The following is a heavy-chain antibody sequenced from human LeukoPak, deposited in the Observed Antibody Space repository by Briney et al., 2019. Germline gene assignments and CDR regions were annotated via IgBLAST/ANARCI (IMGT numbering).Heavy chain of an antibody. J-gene: IGHJ5*02. D-gene: IGHD2-15*01. CDR2: FDPEDGET. Sequence: GASVKVSCKVSGYTXTELSMHWVRQAPGKGLEWMGGFDPEDGETIYAQKFQGRVTMTEDTSTDTAYMELSSLRSEDTAVYYCATVCSGGSCYPNWFDPWGQGTLVTVSS. CDR1: GYTXTELS. CDR3: ATVCSGGSCYPNWFDP. V-gene: IGHV1-24*01.